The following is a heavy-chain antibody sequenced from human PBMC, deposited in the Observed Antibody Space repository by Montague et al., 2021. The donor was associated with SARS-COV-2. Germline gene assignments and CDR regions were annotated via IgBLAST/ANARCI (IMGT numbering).Heavy chain of an antibody. CDR2: IFYTGST. V-gene: IGHV4-59*12. CDR1: GDSINTYY. Sequence: SETLSLTCTVSGDSINTYYWNWIRQPPGKGLEWLGSIFYTGSTNYNPSLKSRVTISLDTSQKQFFLKVTSVTAADTAVYYCARQAAGSYFYYGVDVWGQGTTVTVSS. D-gene: IGHD6-13*01. J-gene: IGHJ6*02. CDR3: ARQAAGSYFYYGVDV.